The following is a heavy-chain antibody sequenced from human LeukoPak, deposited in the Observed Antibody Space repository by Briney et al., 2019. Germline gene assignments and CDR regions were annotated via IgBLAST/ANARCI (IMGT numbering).Heavy chain of an antibody. Sequence: SETLSLTCTVSGGSICYYWSWIRQPPWKGLEWIGYIYYSGSTNYNPSLKSRVTISVDTSKNQFSLKLSSVTAADTAVYYCARLASSGSYPTRWFDPWGQGTLVTVSS. J-gene: IGHJ5*02. CDR2: IYYSGST. D-gene: IGHD1-26*01. CDR3: ARLASSGSYPTRWFDP. CDR1: GGSICYY. V-gene: IGHV4-59*08.